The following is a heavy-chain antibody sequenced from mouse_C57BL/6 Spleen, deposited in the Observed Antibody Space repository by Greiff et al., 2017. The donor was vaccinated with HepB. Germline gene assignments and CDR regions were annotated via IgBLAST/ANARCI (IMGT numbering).Heavy chain of an antibody. CDR3: ARGGVTTNYYAMDY. V-gene: IGHV1-61*01. CDR1: GYTFTSYW. D-gene: IGHD2-2*01. CDR2: IYPSDSET. J-gene: IGHJ4*01. Sequence: QVQLQQPGAELVRPGSSVKLSCKASGYTFTSYWMDWVKQRPGQGLEWIGNIYPSDSETHYNQKFKDKATLTVDKSSSTAYMQLSSLTSEDSAVYYCARGGVTTNYYAMDYWGQGTSVTVSS.